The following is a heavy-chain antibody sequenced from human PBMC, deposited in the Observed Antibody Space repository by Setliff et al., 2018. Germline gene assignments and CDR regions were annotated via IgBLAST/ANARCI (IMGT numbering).Heavy chain of an antibody. Sequence: GGSLRLSCAASGFTFSSFWMSWVRQSPGKGLEWVANINQDGSGKYYVDSVKGRFTISRDNAKNSLSLQMNGLRAEDTSVYYCARCSTWDNHYPHFNYWGQGTLVTVSS. D-gene: IGHD6-13*01. CDR1: GFTFSSFW. J-gene: IGHJ4*02. V-gene: IGHV3-7*01. CDR2: INQDGSGK. CDR3: ARCSTWDNHYPHFNY.